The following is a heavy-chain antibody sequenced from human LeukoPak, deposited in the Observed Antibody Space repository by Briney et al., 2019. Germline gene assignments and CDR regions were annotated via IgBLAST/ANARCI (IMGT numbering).Heavy chain of an antibody. CDR2: ISWDGGST. Sequence: GGSLRLSCAASGFTFDDYAMHWVRQAPGKGLELVSLISWDGGSTYYADSVKGRFTISRDNSKNSLYLQMNSLRAEDTALYYCAKAKGKTGGFYMDVWGKGTTVTVSS. D-gene: IGHD1-26*01. V-gene: IGHV3-43D*03. CDR3: AKAKGKTGGFYMDV. J-gene: IGHJ6*03. CDR1: GFTFDDYA.